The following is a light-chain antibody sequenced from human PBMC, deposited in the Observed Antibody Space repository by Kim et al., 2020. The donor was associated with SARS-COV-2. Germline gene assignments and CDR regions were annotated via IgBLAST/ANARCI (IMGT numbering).Light chain of an antibody. J-gene: IGKJ1*01. CDR3: QQSYSTPPWT. CDR2: AAS. CDR1: QSISSY. Sequence: DIQMTQSPSSLSASVGDRVTITCRASQSISSYLNWYQQKPGKAPKLRIYAASSLQSGVPSRFSGSGSGTDFTLTISSLQPEDFATYYCQQSYSTPPWTFGQGTKVDIK. V-gene: IGKV1-39*01.